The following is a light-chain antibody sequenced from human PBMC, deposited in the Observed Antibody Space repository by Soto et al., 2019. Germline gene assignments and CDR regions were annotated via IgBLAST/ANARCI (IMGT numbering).Light chain of an antibody. V-gene: IGLV2-18*02. CDR1: SSDVGGSNG. CDR3: SSYTSSSTYV. CDR2: DVS. Sequence: QSALTQPPSVSGSPGQSVAISCTGTSSDVGGSNGVSWYQQPPGIAPKLMIYDVSNRPSGVPDRFSGSKSGNTASLTISGLQAEDEGDSSCSSYTSSSTYVFGTGTKVTV. J-gene: IGLJ1*01.